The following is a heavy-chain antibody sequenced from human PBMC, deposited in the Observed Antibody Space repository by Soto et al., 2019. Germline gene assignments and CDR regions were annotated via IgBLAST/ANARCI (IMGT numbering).Heavy chain of an antibody. D-gene: IGHD3-16*01. Sequence: QVQLVESGGGVVQPGRSLRLSCAASGFTFTDYAMHWVRQSPDKGLEWLAIIWPDGNNRYNEDAVKGRLTKSRDNSKNPVARQIGNLGGQDLALYQCVGDGGFRNRNFDHWGRGAPVIVS. CDR1: GFTFTDYA. J-gene: IGHJ4*02. CDR3: VGDGGFRNRNFDH. CDR2: IWPDGNNR. V-gene: IGHV3-33*08.